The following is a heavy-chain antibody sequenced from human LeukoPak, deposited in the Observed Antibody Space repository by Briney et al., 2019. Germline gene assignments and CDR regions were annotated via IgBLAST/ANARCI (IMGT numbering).Heavy chain of an antibody. D-gene: IGHD7-27*01. CDR1: GGTLSRYV. V-gene: IGHV1-69*01. CDR3: ASPQLGISPTPPGYFDL. CDR2: FTPISGPA. Sequence: ASVKVSCKPSGGTLSRYVVSWVRQAPGQGLEWMGGFTPISGPANYAQRFQGRVTITADESTSTVYMELTNLRSDDTAVYYCASPQLGISPTPPGYFDLWGRGTLVTVSS. J-gene: IGHJ2*01.